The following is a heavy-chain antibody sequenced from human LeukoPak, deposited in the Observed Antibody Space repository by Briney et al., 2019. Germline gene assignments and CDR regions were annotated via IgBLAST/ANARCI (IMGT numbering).Heavy chain of an antibody. D-gene: IGHD3-10*01. CDR1: GFTFSNYG. V-gene: IGHV3-33*01. J-gene: IGHJ4*02. Sequence: PGRSLRLSCAASGFTFSNYGMAWVRQAPGKGLEWVAIIWYDGSQKYYTDSVKGRFTVSKDNSKNTLNLQMNSLRAEDTAVYYCARDLGNFGLGSSYFDYWGQGTLVTVSS. CDR3: ARDLGNFGLGSSYFDY. CDR2: IWYDGSQK.